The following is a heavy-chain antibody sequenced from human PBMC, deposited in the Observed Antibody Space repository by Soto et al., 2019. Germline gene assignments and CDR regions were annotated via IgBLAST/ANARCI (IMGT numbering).Heavy chain of an antibody. CDR2: IYNSGST. D-gene: IGHD3-10*01. J-gene: IGHJ4*02. Sequence: QVQLQESGPGLVKPSQTLSLTCTVSGGSISSGDYYWSWIRQHPGKGLEWIGYIYNSGSTVYNPSLKSRITISVDTSKNQGSLKLSAAAASYSAGSYCARGYGSIDYWGQGTLVTVSS. CDR3: ARGYGSIDY. V-gene: IGHV4-30-4*08. CDR1: GGSISSGDYY.